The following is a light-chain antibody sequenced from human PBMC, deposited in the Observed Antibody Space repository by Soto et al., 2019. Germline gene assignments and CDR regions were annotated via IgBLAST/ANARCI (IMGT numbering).Light chain of an antibody. Sequence: QSVLTQSSSASASLGSSVRLTCTLSSGHSTYIIAWHQQQPGKAPRFLMKVEGSGSYDKGSGVPDRFSGSSSGADRYLTISNLQFEDEADYFCETWDNNTWVCGGGTKLTVL. CDR2: VEGSGSY. J-gene: IGLJ3*02. V-gene: IGLV4-60*02. CDR1: SGHSTYI. CDR3: ETWDNNTWV.